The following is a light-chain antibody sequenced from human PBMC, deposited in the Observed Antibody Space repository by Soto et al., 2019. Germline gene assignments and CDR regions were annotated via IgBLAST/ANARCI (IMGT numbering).Light chain of an antibody. Sequence: QSALTQPPSASGSPGQSVTISCTGSSSDVGHYDYVSWYQQHPGKAPKLMIYEVSKRPSGVPDRFSGSKSGNTASLSVSGLQAEDEADYYCSSYAGTTTYVFGTGTKLTVL. J-gene: IGLJ1*01. V-gene: IGLV2-8*01. CDR2: EVS. CDR1: SSDVGHYDY. CDR3: SSYAGTTTYV.